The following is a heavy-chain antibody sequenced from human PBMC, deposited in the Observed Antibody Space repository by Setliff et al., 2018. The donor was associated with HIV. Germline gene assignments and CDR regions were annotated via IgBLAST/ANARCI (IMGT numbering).Heavy chain of an antibody. D-gene: IGHD2-21*02. CDR2: VHDSGST. J-gene: IGHJ4*02. CDR3: ARVVTGNFDY. CDR1: GGSIRNHY. Sequence: TSETLSLTCTVSGGSIRNHYWSWIRQPPGKALEWIGYVHDSGSTSYKPSLDSRVAMSVDTSKNQFSLRLTPVTAADTAVYYCARVVTGNFDYWGQGNMVTVSS. V-gene: IGHV4-59*11.